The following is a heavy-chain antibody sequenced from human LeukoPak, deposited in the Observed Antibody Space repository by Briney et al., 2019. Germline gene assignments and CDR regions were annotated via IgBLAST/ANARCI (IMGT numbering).Heavy chain of an antibody. CDR1: GGSISSASYY. J-gene: IGHJ5*02. V-gene: IGHV4-61*02. CDR3: ARSHDCTGGSCYSAIWFDP. CDR2: FYTSGST. Sequence: SETLSLTCTVSGGSISSASYYWSWIRQPAGKGLEWIGRFYTSGSTNYNPSLKSRVTISVDTSKNQFSLKLSSVTAADTAVYYCARSHDCTGGSCYSAIWFDPWGQGTLVTVSS. D-gene: IGHD2-15*01.